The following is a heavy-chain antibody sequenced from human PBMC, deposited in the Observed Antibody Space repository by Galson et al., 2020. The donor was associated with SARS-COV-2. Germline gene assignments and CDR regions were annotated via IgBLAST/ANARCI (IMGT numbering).Heavy chain of an antibody. CDR2: IKQDGSDE. V-gene: IGHV3-7*01. CDR1: GFRFRDYW. D-gene: IGHD2-21*02. Sequence: GGSLRLSCEASGFRFRDYWMTWVRQSPGKGLEWVANIKQDGSDEYYVDSVKGRFTISRDNAKNSLSLHMNSLRVEDTAVYFCARAQAGHKTVGRRSYYDYDYMDVWGKGTTVTISS. CDR3: ARAQAGHKTVGRRSYYDYDYMDV. J-gene: IGHJ6*03.